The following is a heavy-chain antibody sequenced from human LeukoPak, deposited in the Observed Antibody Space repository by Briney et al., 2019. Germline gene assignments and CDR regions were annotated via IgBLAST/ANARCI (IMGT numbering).Heavy chain of an antibody. V-gene: IGHV4-59*01. J-gene: IGHJ5*02. D-gene: IGHD2-2*01. CDR3: ARMVGYCSSTSCYASGDNWFDP. Sequence: SETLSLTCTVSGGSIRSYYWSWIRQPPGKGLEWIGFIYYSGSTNYNPSLKSRVTISVDTSKNQFSLKLSSVTAADTAVYYCARMVGYCSSTSCYASGDNWFDPWGQGTLVTVSS. CDR2: IYYSGST. CDR1: GGSIRSYY.